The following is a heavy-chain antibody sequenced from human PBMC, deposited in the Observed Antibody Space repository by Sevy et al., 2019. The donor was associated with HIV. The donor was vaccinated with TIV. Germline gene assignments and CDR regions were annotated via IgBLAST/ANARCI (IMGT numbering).Heavy chain of an antibody. J-gene: IGHJ4*02. CDR3: AKVYSAGITFVRGAYRARGDYFDY. CDR1: GFTFRTSG. V-gene: IGHV3-30*18. D-gene: IGHD3-10*01. Sequence: GGSLRLSCVTSGFTFRTSGMHWVRQSPGKGLEWVAIISYDEAHKNYADSVRGRFSISKDNSKNTLYLQMSSLKTEDTAVYYCAKVYSAGITFVRGAYRARGDYFDYWGQGTQVTVSS. CDR2: ISYDEAHK.